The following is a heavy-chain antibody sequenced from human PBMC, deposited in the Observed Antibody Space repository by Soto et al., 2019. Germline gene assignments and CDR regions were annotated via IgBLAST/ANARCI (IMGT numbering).Heavy chain of an antibody. CDR1: GGLFSSYA. J-gene: IGHJ4*02. Sequence: SVKVSCKDSGGLFSSYAISWVRQAPGQGLEWMGGIIPIFGTANYAQKFQGRVTITADESTSTAYMELSSLRSEDTAVYYCARDYYDSSGRGYHFDYWGQGTLVTVSS. V-gene: IGHV1-69*13. CDR2: IIPIFGTA. CDR3: ARDYYDSSGRGYHFDY. D-gene: IGHD3-22*01.